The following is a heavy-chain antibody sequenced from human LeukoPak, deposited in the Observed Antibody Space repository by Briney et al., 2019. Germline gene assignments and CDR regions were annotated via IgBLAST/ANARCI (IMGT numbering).Heavy chain of an antibody. CDR3: ARDYSYGSGYLY. V-gene: IGHV3-21*01. CDR1: GFTFSSVT. D-gene: IGHD3-3*01. J-gene: IGHJ4*02. Sequence: GGSLRLSCAASGFTFSSVTMNWVRQAPGKGLEWGSSITTSTSYIYYADSVKGRFTISRDNAKNSLYLQMNSLRAEDTAVYYCARDYSYGSGYLYWGQGTLVTVSS. CDR2: ITTSTSYI.